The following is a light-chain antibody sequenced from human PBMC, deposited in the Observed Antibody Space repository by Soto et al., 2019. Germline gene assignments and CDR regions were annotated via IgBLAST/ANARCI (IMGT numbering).Light chain of an antibody. CDR2: RNN. CDR3: AAWDDNLSGVV. CDR1: SSNIGSNF. J-gene: IGLJ2*01. Sequence: QSVLTQPPSASGTPGQSVTLSCSGSSSNIGSNFVYWYQQLPGMAPKVLIYRNNQRPSGVPDRFSGSKSDTSGSLAISGLQSEDEADYYCAAWDDNLSGVVFGGGTKVTVL. V-gene: IGLV1-47*01.